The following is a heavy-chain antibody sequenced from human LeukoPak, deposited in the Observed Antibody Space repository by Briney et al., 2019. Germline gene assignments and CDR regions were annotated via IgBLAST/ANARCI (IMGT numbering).Heavy chain of an antibody. CDR3: APGGGITFGGEVAYYFDY. D-gene: IGHD3-16*01. CDR1: GYTFTGYY. CDR2: INPNSGGT. J-gene: IGHJ4*02. Sequence: ASVKVSCKASGYTFTGYYMHWVRQAPGQGLEWMGWINPNSGGTNYAQKFQGRVTMTRDTSINTAYVELNRLRSDDTAVYYCAPGGGITFGGEVAYYFDYWGQGTLVTVSS. V-gene: IGHV1-2*02.